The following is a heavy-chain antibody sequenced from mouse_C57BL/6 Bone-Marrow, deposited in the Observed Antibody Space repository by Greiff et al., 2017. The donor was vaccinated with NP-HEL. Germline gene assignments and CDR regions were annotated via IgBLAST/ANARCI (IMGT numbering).Heavy chain of an antibody. Sequence: DVMLVESGGGLVQPGGSLKLSCAASGFTFSDYGMAWVRQAPRKGPEWVAFISNLAYSIYYADTVTGRFTISSENAKNTLYLEMSSLRSEDTAMYYCARHDGYYVDYWGQGTTLTVSS. CDR2: ISNLAYSI. CDR3: ARHDGYYVDY. CDR1: GFTFSDYG. V-gene: IGHV5-15*01. J-gene: IGHJ2*01. D-gene: IGHD2-3*01.